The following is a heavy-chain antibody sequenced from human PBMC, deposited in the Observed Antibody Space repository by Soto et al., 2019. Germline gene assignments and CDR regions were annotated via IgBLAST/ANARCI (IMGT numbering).Heavy chain of an antibody. J-gene: IGHJ6*02. V-gene: IGHV3-30*18. Sequence: QVQLVESGGGVVQPGRSLRLSCAASGFTFSSYGMHWVRQAPGKGLEWGAVISHDGSNKYYADSVKGRFTISRDNSKNTLYLQMSSLRAEDTAVYYCVKDGSSGWPYYYGLDVWGQGTTVTVSS. D-gene: IGHD6-19*01. CDR2: ISHDGSNK. CDR3: VKDGSSGWPYYYGLDV. CDR1: GFTFSSYG.